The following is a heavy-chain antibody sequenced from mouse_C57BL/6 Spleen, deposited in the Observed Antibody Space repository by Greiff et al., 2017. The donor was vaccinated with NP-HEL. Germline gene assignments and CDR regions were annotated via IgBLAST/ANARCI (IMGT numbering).Heavy chain of an antibody. Sequence: EVQLQQSGPELVKPGASVKIPCKASGYTFTDYNMDWVKQSHGKSLEWIGDINPNNGGTIYNQKFKGKATLTVDMSSSTAYMELRSLTSEDTAVYYCARRNWDVLFAYWGQGTLVTVSA. CDR2: INPNNGGT. D-gene: IGHD4-1*01. CDR3: ARRNWDVLFAY. J-gene: IGHJ3*01. CDR1: GYTFTDYN. V-gene: IGHV1-18*01.